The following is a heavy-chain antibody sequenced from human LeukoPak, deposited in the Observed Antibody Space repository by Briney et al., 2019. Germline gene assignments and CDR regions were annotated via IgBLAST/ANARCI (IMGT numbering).Heavy chain of an antibody. J-gene: IGHJ6*03. Sequence: PSETLSLTCAVYGGSFSGYYWSWIRQPPGKGLEWIGEINHSGSTNYNPSLKSRVTISVDTSKSQFSLKLSSVTAADTAVYYCARVRGYGYYYMDVWGKGTTVTVSS. D-gene: IGHD3-3*01. V-gene: IGHV4-34*01. CDR2: INHSGST. CDR1: GGSFSGYY. CDR3: ARVRGYGYYYMDV.